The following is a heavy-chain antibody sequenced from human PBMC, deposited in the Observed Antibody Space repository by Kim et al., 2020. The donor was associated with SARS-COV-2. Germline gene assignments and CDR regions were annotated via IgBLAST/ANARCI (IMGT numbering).Heavy chain of an antibody. CDR3: ARGLLRERWLQIDY. J-gene: IGHJ4*02. D-gene: IGHD5-12*01. CDR2: INAGNGNT. Sequence: ASVKVSCKASGYTFTSYAMHWVRQAPGQRLEWMGWINAGNGNTKYSQKFQGRVTITRDTSASTAYMELSSLRSEDTAVYYCARGLLRERWLQIDYWGQGTLVTVSS. CDR1: GYTFTSYA. V-gene: IGHV1-3*01.